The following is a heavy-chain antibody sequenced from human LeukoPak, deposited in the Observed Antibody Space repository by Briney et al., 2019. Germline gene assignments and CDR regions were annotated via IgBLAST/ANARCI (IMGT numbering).Heavy chain of an antibody. CDR1: GGTFSSYA. J-gene: IGHJ3*02. D-gene: IGHD3-22*01. Sequence: SVKVSCKASGGTFSSYAISWVRQAPGQGLEWMGGIIPIFGTANYAQKFQGRVTITADESTSTAYMELSSLRSEDTAAYYCAREYYYDSSGYYYSVLGAFDIWGQGTMVTVSS. CDR3: AREYYYDSSGYYYSVLGAFDI. CDR2: IIPIFGTA. V-gene: IGHV1-69*13.